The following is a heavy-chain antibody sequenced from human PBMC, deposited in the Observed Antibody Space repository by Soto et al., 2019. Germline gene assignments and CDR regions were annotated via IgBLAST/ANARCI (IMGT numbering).Heavy chain of an antibody. J-gene: IGHJ5*02. CDR3: ARHPSNFWFDP. D-gene: IGHD4-4*01. Sequence: SETLSLTCTVSGGSISSRGYYWGWIRQPPGKGLEWIGTIYYSGSTYYNPSLKSRVTVSVDTSKNQFSLKLSSVTAADTAVYYCARHPSNFWFDPWGQGTLVTVSS. CDR1: GGSISSRGYY. CDR2: IYYSGST. V-gene: IGHV4-39*01.